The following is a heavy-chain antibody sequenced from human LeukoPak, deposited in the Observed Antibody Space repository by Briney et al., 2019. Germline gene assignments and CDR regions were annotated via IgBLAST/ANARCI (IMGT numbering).Heavy chain of an antibody. V-gene: IGHV1-46*01. Sequence: ASVKVSCKASGYTFTSNYIHWVRQAPGQGLEWMGMIYPRDGSTSYAQEFQGRVTVTRDTSTSTVHMELSGLRSEDTAVYYCARDQEGFDYWGQGTLVTVSS. CDR3: ARDQEGFDY. J-gene: IGHJ4*02. CDR1: GYTFTSNY. CDR2: IYPRDGST.